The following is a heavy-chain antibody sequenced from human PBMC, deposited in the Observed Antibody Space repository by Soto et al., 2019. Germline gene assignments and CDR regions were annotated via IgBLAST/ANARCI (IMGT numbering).Heavy chain of an antibody. CDR1: GYTFTSYA. D-gene: IGHD2-15*01. CDR3: ARRWSTMTPDY. J-gene: IGHJ4*02. Sequence: ASVKVSCKASGYTFTSYAMHWVRQAPGQRLEWMGWINAGNGNTKYSQKFQGRVTITRDTSASTAYMELSSLRSDDTAVYYCARRWSTMTPDYWGQGTLVTVSS. CDR2: INAGNGNT. V-gene: IGHV1-3*01.